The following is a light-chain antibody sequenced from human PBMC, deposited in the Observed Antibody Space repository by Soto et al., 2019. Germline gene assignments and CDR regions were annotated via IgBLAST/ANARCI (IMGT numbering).Light chain of an antibody. CDR2: EAS. V-gene: IGLV2-14*01. Sequence: QSALTQPASVSGSPGQSITISCTGTSSDVGGYNYVSWYQQHPGKAPKLMIYEASNRPSGVSNRFSGSKSGNTASLTISGLQAEDEADYYCSSYTISTPYVVFGGGTKLTVL. J-gene: IGLJ2*01. CDR3: SSYTISTPYVV. CDR1: SSDVGGYNY.